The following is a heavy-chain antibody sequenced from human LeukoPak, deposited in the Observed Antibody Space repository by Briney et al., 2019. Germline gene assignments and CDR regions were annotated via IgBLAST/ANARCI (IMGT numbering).Heavy chain of an antibody. CDR3: ARDAVTSVTTSPYYFDY. Sequence: ASVKVSCKASGYTFNSYYMHWVRQAPGQGLEWMGIINPSGDFTSYAQKFQGRVTMTKDTSTSTVYMELSSLRSGDTAVFYCARDAVTSVTTSPYYFDYWGQGTLVTVSS. CDR2: INPSGDFT. J-gene: IGHJ4*02. D-gene: IGHD4-17*01. V-gene: IGHV1-46*02. CDR1: GYTFNSYY.